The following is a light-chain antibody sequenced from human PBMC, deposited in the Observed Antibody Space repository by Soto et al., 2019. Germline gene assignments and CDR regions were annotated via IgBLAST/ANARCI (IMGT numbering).Light chain of an antibody. V-gene: IGLV7-46*01. Sequence: QAVVTQEPSLTVSPGGTVTLTCTSSTGTLTSGHFPYWFQQKPGQAPRALIFDTSNRHSWTPARFSGSLLGGKAALTLSGAQPDDEADYYCLLYYDTIRIFGGGTKLTVL. CDR2: DTS. CDR3: LLYYDTIRI. CDR1: TGTLTSGHF. J-gene: IGLJ2*01.